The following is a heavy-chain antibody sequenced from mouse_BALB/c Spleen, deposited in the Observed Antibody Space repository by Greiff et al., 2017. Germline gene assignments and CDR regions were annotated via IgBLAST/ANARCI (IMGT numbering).Heavy chain of an antibody. J-gene: IGHJ2*01. CDR3: ALLDY. CDR2: IDPENGNT. V-gene: IGHV14-1*02. CDR1: GFNIKDYY. Sequence: VQLKQSGAELVRPGALVKLSCKASGFNIKDYYMHWVKQRPEQGLEWIGWIDPENGNTIYDPKFQGKASITADTSSNTAYLQLSSLTSEDTAVYYCALLDYWGQGTTLTVSS.